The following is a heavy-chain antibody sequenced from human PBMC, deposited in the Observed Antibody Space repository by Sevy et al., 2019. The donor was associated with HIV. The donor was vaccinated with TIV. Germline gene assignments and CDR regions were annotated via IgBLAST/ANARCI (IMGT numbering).Heavy chain of an antibody. CDR1: GGSISSYY. D-gene: IGHD6-19*01. CDR3: ARDVSSSGWYYFDY. CDR2: IYYSGST. J-gene: IGHJ4*02. Sequence: ETLSLTCTVSGGSISSYYWSWIRQPPGKGLEWIGYIYYSGSTNYNPSLMSRVTISVDTSKNQFSLKLSSVTAADTAVYYCARDVSSSGWYYFDYWGQGTLVTVSS. V-gene: IGHV4-59*01.